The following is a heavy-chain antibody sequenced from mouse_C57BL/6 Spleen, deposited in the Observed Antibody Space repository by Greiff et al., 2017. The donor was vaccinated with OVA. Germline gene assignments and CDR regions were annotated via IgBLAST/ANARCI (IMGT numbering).Heavy chain of an antibody. D-gene: IGHD1-1*01. Sequence: VQLQQPGAELVRPGSSVKLSCKASGYTFTSYWMHWVKQRPIQGLEWIGNIDPSDSETHYNQKFKDKATLTVDKSSSTAYMQLSSLTSEDSAVYYCAIITTVVDWYFDVWGTGTTVTVSS. CDR3: AIITTVVDWYFDV. V-gene: IGHV1-52*01. CDR1: GYTFTSYW. CDR2: IDPSDSET. J-gene: IGHJ1*03.